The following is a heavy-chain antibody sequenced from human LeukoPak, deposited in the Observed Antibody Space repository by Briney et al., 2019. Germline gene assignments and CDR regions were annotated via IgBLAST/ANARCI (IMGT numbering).Heavy chain of an antibody. Sequence: GGTLRLSCAASGFTFSSYAMGWVRQAPGKGLEWVAVISYDGSNKYYADSVKGRFTISRDNSKNTLYLQMNSLRAEDTAVYYCARPPLRVPAALKYWGQGTLVTVSS. V-gene: IGHV3-30*04. CDR1: GFTFSSYA. D-gene: IGHD2-2*01. CDR2: ISYDGSNK. J-gene: IGHJ4*02. CDR3: ARPPLRVPAALKY.